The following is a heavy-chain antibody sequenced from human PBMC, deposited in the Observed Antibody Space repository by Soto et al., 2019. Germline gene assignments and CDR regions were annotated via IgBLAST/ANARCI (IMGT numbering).Heavy chain of an antibody. J-gene: IGHJ4*02. CDR1: GYTFTSYA. D-gene: IGHD2-2*01. Sequence: ASVKVSCKASGYTFTSYAMHWVRQAPGQRLEWMGWINAGNGNTKYSQKFQGRVTITRDTSASTAYMELSSLRSEDTAVYYCARVPAGCSSTSCYLSYFDYWGQGTQVTVS. CDR2: INAGNGNT. V-gene: IGHV1-3*01. CDR3: ARVPAGCSSTSCYLSYFDY.